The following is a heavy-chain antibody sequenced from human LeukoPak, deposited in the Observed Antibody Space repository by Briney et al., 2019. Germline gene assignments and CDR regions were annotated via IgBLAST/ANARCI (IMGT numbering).Heavy chain of an antibody. D-gene: IGHD3-22*01. Sequence: SETLSLTCAVYGGSFSGYYWSWIRQPPGKGLEWIGEINHSGSTNYNPSLKSRVTISVDTSKNQFSLKLSSVTAADTAVYYCARSSASSGYYYNWFDPWGQGTLVTVFS. CDR2: INHSGST. CDR3: ARSSASSGYYYNWFDP. V-gene: IGHV4-34*01. J-gene: IGHJ5*02. CDR1: GGSFSGYY.